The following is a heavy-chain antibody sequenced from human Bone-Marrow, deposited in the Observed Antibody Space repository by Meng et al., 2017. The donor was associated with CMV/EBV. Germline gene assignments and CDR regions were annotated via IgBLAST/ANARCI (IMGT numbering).Heavy chain of an antibody. D-gene: IGHD3-3*01. CDR3: ARDPGSRYDFWSGYSQYYYYGMDV. J-gene: IGHJ6*02. Sequence: GESLKISCAASGFTFSSYAMSWVRQAPGKGLEWVSAISGSGGSTYYADSVKGRFTISRDNAKNSLYLQMNSLRAEDTAVYYCARDPGSRYDFWSGYSQYYYYGMDVWGQGTTVTVSS. CDR2: ISGSGGST. CDR1: GFTFSSYA. V-gene: IGHV3-23*01.